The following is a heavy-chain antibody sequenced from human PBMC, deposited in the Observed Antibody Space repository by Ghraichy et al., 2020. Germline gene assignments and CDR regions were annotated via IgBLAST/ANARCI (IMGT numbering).Heavy chain of an antibody. Sequence: GGSLRLSCAASGFTFSSYGMHWVRQAPGKGLEWVAVIWYDGSNKYYADSVKGRFTISRDNSKNTLYLQMNSLRAEDTAVYYCARDQGSGSSSAFDYWGQGTLVTVSS. CDR1: GFTFSSYG. J-gene: IGHJ4*02. V-gene: IGHV3-33*01. CDR3: ARDQGSGSSSAFDY. CDR2: IWYDGSNK. D-gene: IGHD6-6*01.